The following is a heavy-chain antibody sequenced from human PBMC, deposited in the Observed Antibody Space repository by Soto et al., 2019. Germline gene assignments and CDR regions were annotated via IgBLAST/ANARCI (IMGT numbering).Heavy chain of an antibody. J-gene: IGHJ3*02. CDR2: ISAYNGNT. D-gene: IGHD4-4*01. Sequence: QVQLVQSGAEVKKPGASVKVSCKSSGYIFSDYGITWVRQAPGQGLEWMGWISAYNGNTDYAQKFQDRLTLATDTSTSTAYMELRSLRTDDTALYYCARPVTSPDHLDIWGQGTTVTVSS. CDR1: GYIFSDYG. CDR3: ARPVTSPDHLDI. V-gene: IGHV1-18*01.